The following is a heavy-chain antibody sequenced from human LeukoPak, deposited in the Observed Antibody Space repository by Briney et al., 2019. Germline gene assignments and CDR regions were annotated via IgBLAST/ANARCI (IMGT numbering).Heavy chain of an antibody. J-gene: IGHJ5*02. Sequence: GESLKISCKGPGYSFTSYWISWVRQMPGKGLEWMGRIDPSDSYTNYSPSFQGHVTISADKSISTAYLQWSSLKASDTAMYYCARLLYYDILTSYNWFDPWGQGTLVTVSS. V-gene: IGHV5-10-1*01. D-gene: IGHD3-9*01. CDR2: IDPSDSYT. CDR1: GYSFTSYW. CDR3: ARLLYYDILTSYNWFDP.